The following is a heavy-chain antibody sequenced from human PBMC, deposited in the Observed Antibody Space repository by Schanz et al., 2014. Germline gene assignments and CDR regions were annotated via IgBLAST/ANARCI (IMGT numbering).Heavy chain of an antibody. D-gene: IGHD5-12*01. CDR1: GYTFTRSG. Sequence: QVQLVQSGGEVKTPGASVKVSCKASGYTFTRSGISWVRQAPGQGLEWMGWIGGSDGNTNFAQKFQGRVTMTTDTSTNTVYMELRSLTSDDSAVYYCARDDGGGYNQIDYWGQGALVTVSS. CDR2: IGGSDGNT. V-gene: IGHV1-18*01. J-gene: IGHJ4*02. CDR3: ARDDGGGYNQIDY.